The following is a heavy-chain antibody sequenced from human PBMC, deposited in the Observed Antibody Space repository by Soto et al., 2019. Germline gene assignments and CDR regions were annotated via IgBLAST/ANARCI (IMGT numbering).Heavy chain of an antibody. CDR1: GGSISSYY. CDR3: ARDRGYGYGMDV. CDR2: IYYSGST. V-gene: IGHV4-59*01. D-gene: IGHD2-15*01. J-gene: IGHJ6*02. Sequence: QVQLQESGPGLVKPSETLSLTCTVSGGSISSYYWSWIRQPPGKGLEWIGYIYYSGSTNSNPSLKSRVTKSVDTSKNQYAQKLSSVSAADTAVYYCARDRGYGYGMDVWGQGTTITVSS.